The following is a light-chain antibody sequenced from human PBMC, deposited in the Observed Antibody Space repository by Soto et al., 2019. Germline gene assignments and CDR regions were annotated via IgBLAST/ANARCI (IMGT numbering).Light chain of an antibody. CDR1: PSISTY. Sequence: DIQMTQSPSSLSASVGDRVTITCRASPSISTYLNWYQQKPGKAPKLLIYKASTLKSGVPSRFSGSGSGTEFTLTISSLQPDDFATYYCQHYNSYSEAFGQGTRLEIK. CDR3: QHYNSYSEA. V-gene: IGKV1-5*03. CDR2: KAS. J-gene: IGKJ5*01.